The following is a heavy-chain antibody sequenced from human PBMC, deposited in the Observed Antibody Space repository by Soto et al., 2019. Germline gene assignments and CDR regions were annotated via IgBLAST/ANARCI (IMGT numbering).Heavy chain of an antibody. CDR1: GYTFTSYA. V-gene: IGHV1-3*01. Sequence: QVQLVQSGAEVKKPGASVKVSCKASGYTFTSYAMHWVRQAPGQRLEWMGWINAGNGNTKYSQKFQGRVTITRDTSASTAYMELSSLRSEGTAVYYCARDHVAAGRSVGDWFDPWGQGTLVTVSS. CDR3: ARDHVAAGRSVGDWFDP. CDR2: INAGNGNT. D-gene: IGHD1-26*01. J-gene: IGHJ5*02.